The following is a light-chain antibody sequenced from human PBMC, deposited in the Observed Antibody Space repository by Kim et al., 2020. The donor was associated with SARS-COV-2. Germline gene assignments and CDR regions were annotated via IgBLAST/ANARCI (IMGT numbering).Light chain of an antibody. J-gene: IGKJ2*01. CDR2: ATS. CDR1: QDINTW. Sequence: DIQMTQSPSSLSASVGDAVTITCRASQDINTWLVWYQQKPGQGPKALIYATSYLESGVPSRFRGRGSGTDFTLTITNLQPEDFASYYCQQYATYPYTFGQGTKLEI. CDR3: QQYATYPYT. V-gene: IGKV1D-16*01.